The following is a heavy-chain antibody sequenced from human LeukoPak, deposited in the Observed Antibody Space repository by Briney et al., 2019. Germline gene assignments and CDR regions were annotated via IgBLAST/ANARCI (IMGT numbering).Heavy chain of an antibody. D-gene: IGHD3-10*01. V-gene: IGHV4-59*01. J-gene: IGHJ4*02. CDR3: ARTARGSTRTWDY. CDR2: IYYSGST. Sequence: SETRSLTCTVSGGSISDYYWSWIRQPPGKGLEWIGYIYYSGSTNYNPSLKSRVTISLDTSKNQFSLELISATAADTAVYYCARTARGSTRTWDYWGQGTLVTVSS. CDR1: GGSISDYY.